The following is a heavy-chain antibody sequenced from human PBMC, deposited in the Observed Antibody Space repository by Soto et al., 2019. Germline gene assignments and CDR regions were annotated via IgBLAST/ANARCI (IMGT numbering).Heavy chain of an antibody. CDR2: MNPNSGHT. CDR1: GYTFTSND. D-gene: IGHD2-2*01. Sequence: QVQLVQSGAEMKKPGASVKVSCKASGYTFTSNDINWMRQTTGQGLEWMGWMNPNSGHTNYAQKFQGRVTMTRDTSISTAYMELTNLRSEDTAIYYCASDMCTNWGQGTLVTVSS. CDR3: ASDMCTN. V-gene: IGHV1-8*01. J-gene: IGHJ4*02.